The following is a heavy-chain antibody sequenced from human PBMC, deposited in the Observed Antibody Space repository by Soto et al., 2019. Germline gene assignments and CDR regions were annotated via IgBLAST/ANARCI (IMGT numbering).Heavy chain of an antibody. CDR3: ARDRSGPMDV. V-gene: IGHV3-66*01. CDR2: IYSGGST. J-gene: IGHJ6*02. CDR1: GVTFSRYG. Sequence: PGGSLRLSCAVSGVTFSRYGMSWVRQAPGKGLEWVSVIYSGGSTYYADSVKGRFTISRDNSKNTLYLQMNSLRAEDTAVYYCARDRSGPMDVWGQGTTVTVSS.